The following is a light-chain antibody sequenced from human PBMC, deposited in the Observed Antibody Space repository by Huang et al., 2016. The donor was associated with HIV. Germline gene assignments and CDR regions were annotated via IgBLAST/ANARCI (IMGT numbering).Light chain of an antibody. CDR3: MQALQTPLT. CDR1: QSLLHSDGYNY. J-gene: IGKJ4*01. V-gene: IGKV2-28*01. Sequence: DIVMTQSPLSLPVTPGEPASISCRSSQSLLHSDGYNYLDWYLQKLGQSPQLLVYLCSNRASGVPDRFSGSGSGTDFTLKISRVEAADVGVYYCMQALQTPLTFGGGTKVEIK. CDR2: LCS.